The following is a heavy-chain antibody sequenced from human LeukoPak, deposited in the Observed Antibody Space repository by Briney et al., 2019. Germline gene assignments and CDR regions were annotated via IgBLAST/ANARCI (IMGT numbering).Heavy chain of an antibody. V-gene: IGHV3-30*09. J-gene: IGHJ2*01. D-gene: IGHD3-16*01. CDR3: AGQGAPGQWYFDL. CDR1: GFTFSALA. Sequence: GGSLRLSCVASGFTFSALAVHWVRQAPGKGLEWVAVISSDVNYKYYADSVRGRFAISRDNSKNTLYLQMNSLTVEDTATYHCAGQGAPGQWYFDLWGRGGTLVIVSS. CDR2: ISSDVNYK.